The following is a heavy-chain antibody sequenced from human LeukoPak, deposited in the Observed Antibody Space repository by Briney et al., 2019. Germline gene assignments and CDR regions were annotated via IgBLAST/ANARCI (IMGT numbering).Heavy chain of an antibody. CDR1: GGSFSGYY. CDR2: IFYSGST. CDR3: ARVYYSSSYDYWYFDL. Sequence: PSETLSLTCAVYGGSFSGYYWGWIRQPPGKGLEWIGNIFYSGSTYYSPSLKSRVTISLDTSKNQFSLKLTSVTAADTAVYYCARVYYSSSYDYWYFDLWSRGTLVTVSS. V-gene: IGHV4-34*12. J-gene: IGHJ2*01. D-gene: IGHD6-13*01.